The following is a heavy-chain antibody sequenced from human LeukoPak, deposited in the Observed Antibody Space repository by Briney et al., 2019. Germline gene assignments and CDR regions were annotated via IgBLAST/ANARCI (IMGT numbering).Heavy chain of an antibody. CDR2: ISSSSSYI. CDR3: ARDPGRTRYFDY. V-gene: IGHV3-21*01. D-gene: IGHD3-3*01. J-gene: IGHJ4*02. Sequence: GGSLRLSCAASRFTFSDYYMTWVRQAPGKGLEWVSSISSSSSYIYYADSVKGRFTISRDNAKNSLYLQMNSLRAEDTAVYYCARDPGRTRYFDYWGQGTLVTVSS. CDR1: RFTFSDYY.